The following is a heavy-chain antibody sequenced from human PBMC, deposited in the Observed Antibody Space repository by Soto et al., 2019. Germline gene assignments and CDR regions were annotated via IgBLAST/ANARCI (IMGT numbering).Heavy chain of an antibody. CDR3: ARGRNGMDV. V-gene: IGHV1-8*01. Sequence: QVQLVQSGAEVKKPGASVKVSCKASGDTFTNHDINWVRQATGQGREWMGRMNPNSGNTGYAQQFQGRVTMTRNTSITTAYMELSSLRSEDTAVYYCARGRNGMDVWGQGTTVTVSS. CDR1: GDTFTNHD. CDR2: MNPNSGNT. J-gene: IGHJ6*02.